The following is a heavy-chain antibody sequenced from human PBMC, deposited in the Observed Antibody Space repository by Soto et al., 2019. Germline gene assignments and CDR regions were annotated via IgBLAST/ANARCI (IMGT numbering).Heavy chain of an antibody. CDR2: IHYTGSV. Sequence: SETLSLTCTVAGGSMNSEHYHWTWIRQAPGKGLEWIGYIHYTGSVQYNPSLQSRVTMSVDTSKNVFSLNLSSVTAADTAVYFCVREDDGGDRAYYGLDVWGQGTTVTVSS. D-gene: IGHD2-21*02. CDR3: VREDDGGDRAYYGLDV. V-gene: IGHV4-30-4*01. J-gene: IGHJ6*02. CDR1: GGSMNSEHYH.